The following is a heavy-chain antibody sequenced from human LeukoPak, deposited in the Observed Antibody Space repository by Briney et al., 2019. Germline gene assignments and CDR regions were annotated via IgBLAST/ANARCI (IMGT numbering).Heavy chain of an antibody. CDR3: ARDLGDSSSWYYYYYYMDV. CDR1: GFTFSDYY. V-gene: IGHV3-11*01. J-gene: IGHJ6*03. CDR2: ISSSGSTI. Sequence: GGSLRLSCAASGFTFSDYYMSWIRQAPGKGLEWVSYISSSGSTIYYADSEKGRFTISRDNAKNSLYPQMNRLRAEDTAVYYCARDLGDSSSWYYYYYYMDVWGKGTTVTVSS. D-gene: IGHD6-13*01.